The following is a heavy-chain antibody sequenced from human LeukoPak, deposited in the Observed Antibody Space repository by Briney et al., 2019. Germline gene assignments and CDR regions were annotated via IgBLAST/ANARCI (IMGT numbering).Heavy chain of an antibody. V-gene: IGHV3-48*02. J-gene: IGHJ4*02. CDR2: ISSRSSDI. CDR3: ARHRDPEYSGSDPLGY. Sequence: GGSLGLSCAASGFTFTTYSMNWVRQAPGKGLEWISYISSRSSDIYYADSVKGRFTISRDNAKNSLYLQMNSLRDEDTAVYYCARHRDPEYSGSDPLGYWSQGTLVTVSS. D-gene: IGHD1-26*01. CDR1: GFTFTTYS.